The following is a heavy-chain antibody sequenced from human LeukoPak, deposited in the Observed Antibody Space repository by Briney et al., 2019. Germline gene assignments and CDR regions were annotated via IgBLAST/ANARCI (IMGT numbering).Heavy chain of an antibody. J-gene: IGHJ4*02. CDR2: INHSGST. Sequence: PSEALSLTCAVYGGSFSGYYWSWIRQPPGKGLEWIGEINHSGSTNYNPSLKSRVTISVDTSKNQFSLKLSSVTAADTAVYYCARLYCGGDCYDYSDYWGQGTLVTVSS. CDR1: GGSFSGYY. D-gene: IGHD2-21*01. CDR3: ARLYCGGDCYDYSDY. V-gene: IGHV4-34*01.